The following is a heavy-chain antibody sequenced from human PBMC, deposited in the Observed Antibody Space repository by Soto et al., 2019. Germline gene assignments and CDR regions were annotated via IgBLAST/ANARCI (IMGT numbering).Heavy chain of an antibody. J-gene: IGHJ6*02. CDR3: ARLEAVVTAIGATRYGMDV. CDR1: GGSISSSNW. CDR2: IHHSGST. Sequence: QVQLQESGPGLVKPSGTLSLTCAVSGGSISSSNWWSWVRQPPGKGLEWIGEIHHSGSTNYNPSLKSRVTISVDKSKNQFSLKLSSVTAADTAVYYCARLEAVVTAIGATRYGMDVWGQGTTVTVSS. V-gene: IGHV4-4*02. D-gene: IGHD2-21*02.